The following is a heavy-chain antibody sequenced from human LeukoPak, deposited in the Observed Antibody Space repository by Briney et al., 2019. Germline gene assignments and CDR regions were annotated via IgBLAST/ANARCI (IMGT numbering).Heavy chain of an antibody. J-gene: IGHJ4*02. D-gene: IGHD6-13*01. CDR3: ARVEQQLAAPFDY. CDR2: IYPGDSDT. CDR1: GYSFTSYW. V-gene: IGHV5-51*01. Sequence: GESLKISCKGSGYSFTSYWIGWVRQLPGKGLEWMGIIYPGDSDTRYSPSFQGQVTISADKSISTAYLQWSSLKASDTAMYYCARVEQQLAAPFDYWGQGTLVTVSS.